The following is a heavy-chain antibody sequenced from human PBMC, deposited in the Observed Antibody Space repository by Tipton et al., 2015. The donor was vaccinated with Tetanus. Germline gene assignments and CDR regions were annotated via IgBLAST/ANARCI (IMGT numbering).Heavy chain of an antibody. CDR1: GGSMRGDH. D-gene: IGHD6-13*01. V-gene: IGHV4-59*01. Sequence: TLSLTCTVSGGSMRGDHWSWIRQPPGKGLEWIGYIFDTGSTNYNPSLKSRVTMSVDTSKNQFSLKLSSVTAADTAVYYCARGGIAAAGGGLDYWGQGTLVTVSS. CDR2: IFDTGST. J-gene: IGHJ4*02. CDR3: ARGGIAAAGGGLDY.